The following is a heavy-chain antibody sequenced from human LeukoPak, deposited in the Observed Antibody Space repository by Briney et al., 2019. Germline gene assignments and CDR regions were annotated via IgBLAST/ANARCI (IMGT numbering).Heavy chain of an antibody. Sequence: GGSLRLSCAASEFTFSGFAMHWVRQAPGKGLEWVSYIRYDGSNKYYADSVKGRFTISRDNSKNMLYLQVNSLRAEDTAVYYCAKERYHYDSSGYFDYWGQGTLVTVSS. CDR1: EFTFSGFA. J-gene: IGHJ4*02. CDR2: IRYDGSNK. D-gene: IGHD3-22*01. V-gene: IGHV3-30*02. CDR3: AKERYHYDSSGYFDY.